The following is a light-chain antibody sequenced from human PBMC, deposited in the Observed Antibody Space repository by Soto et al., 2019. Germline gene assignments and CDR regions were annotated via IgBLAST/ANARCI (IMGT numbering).Light chain of an antibody. J-gene: IGLJ2*01. CDR1: VSEVAGYTY. Sequence: QSALTQPASVSGSPGQTITISCTGAVSEVAGYTYVSWYQQHPGKGPKVIIYDVSNRPLGVSNRFSGSKSGTTASLTISGLQAEDEAGYYCSSFTRIVGLFGGGTKLTVL. CDR3: SSFTRIVGL. CDR2: DVS. V-gene: IGLV2-14*03.